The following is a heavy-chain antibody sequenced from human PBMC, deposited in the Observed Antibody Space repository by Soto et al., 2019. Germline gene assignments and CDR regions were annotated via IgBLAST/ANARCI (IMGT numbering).Heavy chain of an antibody. J-gene: IGHJ4*02. D-gene: IGHD6-19*01. Sequence: GPTLGKPTQTLTLTCTLSGFSLSTSGMRVNWIRQPPGKALEWLAHIDWDDGKFYSTSLQNRLTISKDTSKNQVVLTMTNMDLVDTATYYCARMRYSSGWSYYFDNWGQGTLFTVSS. CDR2: IDWDDGK. CDR1: GFSLSTSGMR. V-gene: IGHV2-70*04. CDR3: ARMRYSSGWSYYFDN.